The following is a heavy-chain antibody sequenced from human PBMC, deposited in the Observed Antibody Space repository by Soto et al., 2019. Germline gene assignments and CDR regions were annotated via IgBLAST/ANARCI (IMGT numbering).Heavy chain of an antibody. CDR2: ISGSGGST. CDR3: AKIGGRRWTTVTGGAFDI. CDR1: GFTFSSYA. V-gene: IGHV3-23*01. J-gene: IGHJ3*02. D-gene: IGHD4-17*01. Sequence: GGSLRLSCAASGFTFSSYAMSWVRQAPGKGLEWVSAISGSGGSTYYADSVKGRFTISRDNSKNTLYLQMNSLRAEDTAVYYCAKIGGRRWTTVTGGAFDIWGQGTMVTVSS.